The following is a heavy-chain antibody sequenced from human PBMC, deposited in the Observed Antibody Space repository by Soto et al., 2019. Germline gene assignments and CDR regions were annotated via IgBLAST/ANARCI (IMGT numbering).Heavy chain of an antibody. CDR3: ARSTTSSIAARLY. D-gene: IGHD6-6*01. CDR2: IIPIFGTA. Sequence: SVKVSCKASGGTFSSYAISWVRQAPGQGLEWMGGIIPIFGTANYAQKFQGGVTITADESTSTAYMELSSLRSEDTAVYYCARSTTSSIAARLYWGQGTLVTVSS. CDR1: GGTFSSYA. V-gene: IGHV1-69*13. J-gene: IGHJ4*02.